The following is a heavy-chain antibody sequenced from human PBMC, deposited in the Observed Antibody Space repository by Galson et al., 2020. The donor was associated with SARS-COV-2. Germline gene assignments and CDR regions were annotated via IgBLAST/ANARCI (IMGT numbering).Heavy chain of an antibody. D-gene: IGHD2-2*01. CDR2: IIPILDIT. Sequence: SVKVSCKASGGTFSTYSISWVRQAPGHGLEWMGRIIPILDITTYAEKLQGRVTITADRSPSTSYMELSSLRSEDTAVYYCAGEAEGDIVIVPDSKGDYYYYGMDVWGQGTTVTVSS. V-gene: IGHV1-69*02. J-gene: IGHJ6*02. CDR3: AGEAEGDIVIVPDSKGDYYYYGMDV. CDR1: GGTFSTYS.